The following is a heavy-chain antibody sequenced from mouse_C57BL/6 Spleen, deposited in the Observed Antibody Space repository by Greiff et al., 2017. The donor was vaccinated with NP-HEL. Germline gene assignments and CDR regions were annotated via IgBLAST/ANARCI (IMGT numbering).Heavy chain of an antibody. CDR2: IHPNSGST. Sequence: VQLQQSGAELVKPGASVKLSCKASGYTFTSYWMHWVKQRPGQGLEWIGMIHPNSGSTNYNEKFKSKATLTVDKSSSTAYMQLSSLTSEDSAVYYCATHYYGSSSYYFDYWGQGTTLTVSS. D-gene: IGHD1-1*01. J-gene: IGHJ2*01. CDR1: GYTFTSYW. CDR3: ATHYYGSSSYYFDY. V-gene: IGHV1-64*01.